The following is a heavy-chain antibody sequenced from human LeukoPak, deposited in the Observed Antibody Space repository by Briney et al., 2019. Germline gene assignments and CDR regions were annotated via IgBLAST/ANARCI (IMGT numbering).Heavy chain of an antibody. CDR3: AREKDYNGHWLDP. D-gene: IGHD4-11*01. J-gene: IGHJ5*02. CDR2: IDPSDSYT. Sequence: GESLKISCKGSGYSFTSYWITWVRQMPGIVLEWMGRIDPSDSYTNYSPSFQGHVTISADKSISTAYVQWSSLKASDTAMYFCAREKDYNGHWLDPWGQGTLVTVSS. CDR1: GYSFTSYW. V-gene: IGHV5-10-1*01.